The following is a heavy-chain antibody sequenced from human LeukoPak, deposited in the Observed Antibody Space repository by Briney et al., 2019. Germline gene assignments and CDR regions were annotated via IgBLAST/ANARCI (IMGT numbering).Heavy chain of an antibody. D-gene: IGHD3-16*01. Sequence: GGSLRLSCAASGFTFSSYAMSWVRQAPGKGLEWVSAISGSGGSTNYADSVKGRFTISRDNSKNTLFLQMNSLRAEDTAVYYCARGERAMITFGGVTIPPDYWGQGTLVTVSS. CDR1: GFTFSSYA. CDR3: ARGERAMITFGGVTIPPDY. J-gene: IGHJ4*02. CDR2: ISGSGGST. V-gene: IGHV3-23*01.